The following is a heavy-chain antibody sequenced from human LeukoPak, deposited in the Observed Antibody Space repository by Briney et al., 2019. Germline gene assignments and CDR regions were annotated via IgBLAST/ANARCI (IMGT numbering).Heavy chain of an antibody. Sequence: ASVKVSCKASGYTFTSYYMHWVRQAPGQGLEWMGIINPSGGSTSYAQKFRGRVTMTRDMSTSTVYMELSSLRSEDTAVYYCAIARRPLTSRPHDAFDIWGQGTMVTVSS. CDR2: INPSGGST. CDR3: AIARRPLTSRPHDAFDI. CDR1: GYTFTSYY. D-gene: IGHD2/OR15-2a*01. V-gene: IGHV1-46*01. J-gene: IGHJ3*02.